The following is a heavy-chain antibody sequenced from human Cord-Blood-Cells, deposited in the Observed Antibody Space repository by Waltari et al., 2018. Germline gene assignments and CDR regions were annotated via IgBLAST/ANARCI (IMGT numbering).Heavy chain of an antibody. J-gene: IGHJ3*02. V-gene: IGHV4-39*07. CDR2: IYYSGST. D-gene: IGHD1-26*01. Sequence: QLQLQESGPGLVKPSETLSLTCTVSGGSISSSSYYWGWIRQPPGKGLEWIGSIYYSGSTYYNPSLKSRVTISVDTSKNQFSLKLSSVTAADTAVYYCARQRGWDAFDIWGQGTMVTVSS. CDR1: GGSISSSSYY. CDR3: ARQRGWDAFDI.